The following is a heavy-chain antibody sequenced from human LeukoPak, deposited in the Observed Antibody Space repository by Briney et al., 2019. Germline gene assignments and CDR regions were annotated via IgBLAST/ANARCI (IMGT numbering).Heavy chain of an antibody. CDR1: GFNFSNYA. D-gene: IGHD3-22*01. CDR2: ISGSGGST. CDR3: AKAEYYYDSSGYYSDWFDP. V-gene: IGHV3-23*01. Sequence: GGSLRLSCAASGFNFSNYAIHWVRQAPGKGLEWVSAISGSGGSTYCADSVKGRFTIFRDNSKNTLYLQMNSLIDEDTAVYYCAKAEYYYDSSGYYSDWFDPWGQGTLVAVSS. J-gene: IGHJ5*02.